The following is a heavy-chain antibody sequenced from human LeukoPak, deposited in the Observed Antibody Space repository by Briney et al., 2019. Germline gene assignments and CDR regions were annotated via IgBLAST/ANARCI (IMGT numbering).Heavy chain of an antibody. CDR1: GFTFSDYY. CDR3: AREGLWDYYYDRSVVCPTFPAFDI. Sequence: GSLSLSCAASGFTFSDYYMSWIRQAPGKGLEWVSYISSSGSTIYYADSVKGRFTISRDNAKNSLYLQMNSLRAEDTAVYYCAREGLWDYYYDRSVVCPTFPAFDIWGQGTMVTVSS. J-gene: IGHJ3*02. CDR2: ISSSGSTI. V-gene: IGHV3-11*01. D-gene: IGHD3-22*01.